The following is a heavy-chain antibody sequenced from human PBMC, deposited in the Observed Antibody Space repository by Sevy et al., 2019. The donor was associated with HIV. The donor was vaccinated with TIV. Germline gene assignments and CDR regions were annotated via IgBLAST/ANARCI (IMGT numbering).Heavy chain of an antibody. Sequence: GGSLRLSCSTSGFTFRAYAINWVRQAPGKGLEWVGLIRNAPYGEATEYGASVEGRFFLSRDDSKSVAYLQMNSLYTEDTAVYYCSRWGSDYIRDYWGQGTLVTVSS. CDR1: GFTFRAYA. CDR3: SRWGSDYIRDY. J-gene: IGHJ4*02. D-gene: IGHD4-17*01. V-gene: IGHV3-49*04. CDR2: IRNAPYGEAT.